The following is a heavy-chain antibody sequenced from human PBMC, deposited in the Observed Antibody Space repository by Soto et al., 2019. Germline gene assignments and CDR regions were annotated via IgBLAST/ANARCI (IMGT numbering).Heavy chain of an antibody. CDR2: ISGSGGST. CDR1: GFTFSSYA. J-gene: IGHJ5*02. Sequence: GGSLRLSCAASGFTFSSYAMSWVRQAPGKGLEWVSAISGSGGSTYYADSVKGRFTISRDNSKNTLYLQMNSLRAEDTAVYYCAKDLRLPMVRGPRPFGWFDPWGQGTLVTVS. CDR3: AKDLRLPMVRGPRPFGWFDP. V-gene: IGHV3-23*01. D-gene: IGHD3-10*01.